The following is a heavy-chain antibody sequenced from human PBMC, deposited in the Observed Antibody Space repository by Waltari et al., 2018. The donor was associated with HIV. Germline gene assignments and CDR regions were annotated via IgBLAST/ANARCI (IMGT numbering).Heavy chain of an antibody. CDR2: IRYDGSSE. Sequence: QVQLVESGGGVVQPGGSLRLSCVASGFNFSGYGMPWVRQGPGKGLEWGTFIRYDGSSEAYLRSVKGRFTISRDNSKNIVYLQMNSLRPEDTAIYYCSKDLLTNIRGGAFDPWGQGTLVTVSS. D-gene: IGHD3-10*01. CDR1: GFNFSGYG. J-gene: IGHJ5*02. V-gene: IGHV3-30*02. CDR3: SKDLLTNIRGGAFDP.